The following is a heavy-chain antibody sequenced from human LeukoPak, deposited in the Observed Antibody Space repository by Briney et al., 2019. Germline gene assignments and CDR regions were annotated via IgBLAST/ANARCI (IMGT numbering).Heavy chain of an antibody. Sequence: GGSLRLSCAASGFSFSHAWMSWVRQAPGEGLEWVGRIISKTAGGTTDYAAPVKGRFTISRDDSESTLYLQMSSLKTEDTAVYYCITDASSGSYWGQGTLVTVSS. V-gene: IGHV3-15*01. CDR3: ITDASSGSY. J-gene: IGHJ4*02. D-gene: IGHD3-10*01. CDR2: IISKTAGGTT. CDR1: GFSFSHAW.